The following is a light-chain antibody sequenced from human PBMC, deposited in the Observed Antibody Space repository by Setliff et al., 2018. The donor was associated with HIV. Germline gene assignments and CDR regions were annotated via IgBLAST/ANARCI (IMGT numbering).Light chain of an antibody. CDR1: SSDVGGYSL. CDR3: SSYAITNTLP. Sequence: QSALAQPASMSGSPGQSLTISCTGTSSDVGGYSLVSWYQQHPGKAPKLIIYEVTHRASGVSNRFSGSKSGNTASLTISGLQAEDEADYYCSSYAITNTLPFGTGTKVTVL. CDR2: EVT. J-gene: IGLJ1*01. V-gene: IGLV2-14*03.